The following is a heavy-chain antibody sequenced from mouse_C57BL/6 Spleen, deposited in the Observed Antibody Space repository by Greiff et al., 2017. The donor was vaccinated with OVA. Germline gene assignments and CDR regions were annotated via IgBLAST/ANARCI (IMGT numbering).Heavy chain of an antibody. D-gene: IGHD1-1*01. V-gene: IGHV1-80*01. Sequence: QVQLQQSGAELVKPGASVKISCKASGYAFSSYWMNWVKQRPGKGLEWIGQIYPGDGDTNYNGKFKGKATLTADKSSSTAYMQLSSLTSEDSAVYFCARRGNYGSLHFDYWGQGTTLTVSS. CDR2: IYPGDGDT. CDR3: ARRGNYGSLHFDY. J-gene: IGHJ2*01. CDR1: GYAFSSYW.